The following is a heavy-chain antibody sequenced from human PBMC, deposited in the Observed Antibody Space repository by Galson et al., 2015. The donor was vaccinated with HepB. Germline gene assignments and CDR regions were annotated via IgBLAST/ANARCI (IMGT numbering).Heavy chain of an antibody. CDR2: IKSKTDGGTT. V-gene: IGHV3-15*01. D-gene: IGHD3-10*01. CDR3: TTDTSSGGSGSYYNRFRPAVATRFDY. Sequence: SLRLSCAASGFTFSNAWMSWVRQAPGKGLEWVGRIKSKTDGGTTDYAAPVKGRFTISRDDSKNTLYLQMNSLKTEDTAVYYCTTDTSSGGSGSYYNRFRPAVATRFDYWGQGTLVTVSS. J-gene: IGHJ4*02. CDR1: GFTFSNAW.